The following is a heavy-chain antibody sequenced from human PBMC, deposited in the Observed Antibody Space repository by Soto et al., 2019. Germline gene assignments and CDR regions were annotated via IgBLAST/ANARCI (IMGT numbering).Heavy chain of an antibody. CDR1: AGSTSRSRYY. CDR2: IYYSGST. V-gene: IGHV4-39*01. Sequence: PSETLSLTCTVSAGSTSRSRYYWGWIRQPPGKGLEWIGSIYYSGSTHYNPSLKSRVTISVDTSKNQFSLKLSSVTAADTAVYYCSRLGGVAGGLDYWGQGTLVTVSS. J-gene: IGHJ4*02. CDR3: SRLGGVAGGLDY. D-gene: IGHD3-16*01.